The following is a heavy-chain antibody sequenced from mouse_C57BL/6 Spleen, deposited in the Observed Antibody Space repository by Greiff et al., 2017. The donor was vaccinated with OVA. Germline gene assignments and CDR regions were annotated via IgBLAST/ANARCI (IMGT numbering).Heavy chain of an antibody. V-gene: IGHV1-20*01. CDR2: INPYNGDT. J-gene: IGHJ1*03. Sequence: VQLQQSGPELVKPGDSVKISCKASGYSFTGYFMNWVMQSHGKSLEWIGRINPYNGDTFYNQKFKGKATLTVDKSSSTAHMELRSLTSEDSAVYYCARGGSSSGWYFDVWGTGTTVTVSS. CDR3: ARGGSSSGWYFDV. D-gene: IGHD1-1*01. CDR1: GYSFTGYF.